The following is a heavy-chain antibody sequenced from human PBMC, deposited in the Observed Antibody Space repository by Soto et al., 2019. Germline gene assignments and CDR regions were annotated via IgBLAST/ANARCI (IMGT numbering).Heavy chain of an antibody. J-gene: IGHJ6*03. CDR1: GFTFSSYS. CDR3: AREIDYSNEGYYYYYMDV. CDR2: ISSSSSYI. D-gene: IGHD4-4*01. Sequence: GGSLRLSCAASGFTFSSYSMNWVRQAPGKGLEWVSSISSSSSYIYYADSVKGRFTISRDNAKNSLYLQMNSLRAEDTAVYYCAREIDYSNEGYYYYYMDVWGKGTTVTVSS. V-gene: IGHV3-21*01.